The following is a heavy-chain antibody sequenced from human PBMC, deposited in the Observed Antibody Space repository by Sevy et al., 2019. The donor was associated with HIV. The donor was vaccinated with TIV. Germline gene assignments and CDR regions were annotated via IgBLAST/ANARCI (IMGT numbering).Heavy chain of an antibody. J-gene: IGHJ6*02. CDR2: IIPIFGTA. CDR3: ARALGLLGYYYGMDV. V-gene: IGHV1-69*01. D-gene: IGHD3-16*01. CDR1: GGTFSSYA. Sequence: VKVSCKASGGTFSSYAISWVRQAPGQGLEWMGGIIPIFGTANYAQKFQGRVTITADESTSTAYMELSSLRSEDTAVYYCARALGLLGYYYGMDVWGQGTAVTVSS.